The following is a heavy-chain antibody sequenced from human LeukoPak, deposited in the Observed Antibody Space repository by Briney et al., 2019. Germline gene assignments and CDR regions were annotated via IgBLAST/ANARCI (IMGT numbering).Heavy chain of an antibody. J-gene: IGHJ4*02. V-gene: IGHV3-21*01. CDR2: ISSSSSYI. D-gene: IGHD5-24*01. Sequence: PGETLRLSCAASGFTFSSHGMNWVRQAPGKGLEWVSSISSSSSYIYYADSVKGRFTISRDNAKNSLYLQMNSLRAEDAAVYYCTRHPRRDGYYVRGNEIDYWGQGTLVTVSS. CDR1: GFTFSSHG. CDR3: TRHPRRDGYYVRGNEIDY.